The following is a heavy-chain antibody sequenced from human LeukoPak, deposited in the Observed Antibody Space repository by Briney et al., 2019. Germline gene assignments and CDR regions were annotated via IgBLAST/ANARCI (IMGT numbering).Heavy chain of an antibody. CDR1: GFTFNTNA. J-gene: IGHJ4*02. Sequence: GGSLRLSCATSGFTFNTNAMSWVRQAPGKGLEWVSTIGNTETFYADSVTGRFTISRDNSKNTVYLHMNSLRVEDTAVYYCAKDWIQFNRVFDCFDSWGQGTLVTVSS. CDR3: AKDWIQFNRVFDCFDS. V-gene: IGHV3-23*01. CDR2: IGNTET. D-gene: IGHD2-21*01.